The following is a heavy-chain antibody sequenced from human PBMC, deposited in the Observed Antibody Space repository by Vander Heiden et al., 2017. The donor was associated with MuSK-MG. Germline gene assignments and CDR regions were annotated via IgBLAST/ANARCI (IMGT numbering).Heavy chain of an antibody. J-gene: IGHJ4*02. V-gene: IGHV3-30-3*01. CDR3: ARGAYDILTGTLDY. CDR1: GFTFSSYA. CDR2: ISYDGSNK. D-gene: IGHD3-9*01. Sequence: QVQLVESGGGVVQPGRSLGLSCAASGFTFSSYAMHWVRQAPGKGLEWVAVISYDGSNKYYADSVKGRFTISRDNSKNTLYLQMNSLRAEDTAVYYCARGAYDILTGTLDYWGQGTLVTVSS.